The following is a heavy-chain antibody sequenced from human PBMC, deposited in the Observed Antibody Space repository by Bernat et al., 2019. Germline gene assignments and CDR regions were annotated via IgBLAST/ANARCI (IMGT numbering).Heavy chain of an antibody. V-gene: IGHV4-59*12. J-gene: IGHJ4*02. Sequence: QVQLQESGPGLVKPSETLSLTCTVSGGSISSYYWSWIRQPPGKGLEWIGYIYYSGSTNYNPSLKSRVTISVDTSKNQFSLKLSSVTAADTAVYYCASYGDSYSFDYWGQGTLVTVSS. CDR3: ASYGDSYSFDY. CDR2: IYYSGST. CDR1: GGSISSYY. D-gene: IGHD4-17*01.